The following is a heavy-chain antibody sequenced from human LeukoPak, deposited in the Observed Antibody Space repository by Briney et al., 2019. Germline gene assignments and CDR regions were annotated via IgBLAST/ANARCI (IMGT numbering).Heavy chain of an antibody. CDR2: MNPNSDNA. D-gene: IGHD5-18*01. V-gene: IGHV1-8*01. Sequence: ASVKVSCKASGYSFTSYDINWVRQAPGQGLEWMGWMNPNSDNAGYAQKFQGRVTMTRNPSISTAYMELSSLRSEDTAVYYCARNVRDTGAFDYWGQGTLVTVSS. CDR1: GYSFTSYD. CDR3: ARNVRDTGAFDY. J-gene: IGHJ4*02.